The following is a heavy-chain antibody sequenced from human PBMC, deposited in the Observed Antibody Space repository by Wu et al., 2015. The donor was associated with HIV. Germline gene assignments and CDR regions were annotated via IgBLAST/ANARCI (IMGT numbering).Heavy chain of an antibody. CDR2: MNPNSGNT. J-gene: IGHJ6*02. Sequence: VQLVQSGREVKKPGASVKVSCKASGYTFTTYDINWVRQATGQGLEWMGWMNPNSGNTGYAQMFQGRVTMTRNTSISTAYMELSSLTSEDTALYYCARVIHRRLPAAGTDYYYYGMDVWGQGTTVTVSS. V-gene: IGHV1-8*01. CDR1: GYTFTTYD. D-gene: IGHD6-13*01. CDR3: ARVIHRRLPAAGTDYYYYGMDV.